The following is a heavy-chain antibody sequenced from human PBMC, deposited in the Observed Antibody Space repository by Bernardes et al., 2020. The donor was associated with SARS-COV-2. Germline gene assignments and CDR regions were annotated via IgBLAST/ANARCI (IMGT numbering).Heavy chain of an antibody. D-gene: IGHD5-18*01. CDR1: GFIFSSYA. Sequence: GGSLRLSCAASGFIFSSYAMSWVRQAPGKGLEWVSGISGSGGTTFYADSVKGRFTISRDNSKSTLYLQMNSLRAEDTALYFCAKDGSSYGSPYYFDYWGQGALVTVSS. V-gene: IGHV3-23*01. J-gene: IGHJ4*02. CDR3: AKDGSSYGSPYYFDY. CDR2: ISGSGGTT.